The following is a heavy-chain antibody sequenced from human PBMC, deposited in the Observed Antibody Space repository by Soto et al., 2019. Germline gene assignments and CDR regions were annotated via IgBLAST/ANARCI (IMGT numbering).Heavy chain of an antibody. CDR2: INHSGST. D-gene: IGHD5-18*01. CDR3: ARGVDTAMVLGY. V-gene: IGHV4-34*01. J-gene: IGHJ4*02. CDR1: GGSFSGYY. Sequence: SETLSLTCAVYGGSFSGYYWSWIRQPPGKGLEWIGEINHSGSTNYNPSLKSRVTISVDTSKNQFSLKLSSVTAADTAVYYCARGVDTAMVLGYWGQGTLVTVS.